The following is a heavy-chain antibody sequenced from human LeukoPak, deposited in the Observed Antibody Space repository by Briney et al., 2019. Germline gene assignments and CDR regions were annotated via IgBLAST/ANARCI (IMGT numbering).Heavy chain of an antibody. CDR2: INPNSGGT. V-gene: IGHV1-2*02. D-gene: IGHD3-10*01. CDR3: ARGLLWFGELFSDAFDI. Sequence: ASVKVSCKASGYTFTGYYIHWVRQAPGQGLEWMGWINPNSGGTNYAQKFQGRVTMTRDTSISTAYMELSRLRSDDTAVYYCARGLLWFGELFSDAFDIWGQGTIVTVSS. J-gene: IGHJ3*02. CDR1: GYTFTGYY.